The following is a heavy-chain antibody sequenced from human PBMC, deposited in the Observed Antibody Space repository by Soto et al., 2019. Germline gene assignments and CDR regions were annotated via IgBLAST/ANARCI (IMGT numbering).Heavy chain of an antibody. D-gene: IGHD3-3*01. CDR2: ISAYNGNT. CDR1: GYTVTSYG. V-gene: IGHV1-18*01. CDR3: ARRHYDFWSGRLTVNWFDP. Sequence: QVQLVQSGAEVKKPGASVKVSCKASGYTVTSYGRSWGRQAPGQGLEWMGWISAYNGNTNYAQKLQGRVTMTTDTSTSTAYMELRSLRSDDTAVYYCARRHYDFWSGRLTVNWFDPWGQGTLVTVSS. J-gene: IGHJ5*02.